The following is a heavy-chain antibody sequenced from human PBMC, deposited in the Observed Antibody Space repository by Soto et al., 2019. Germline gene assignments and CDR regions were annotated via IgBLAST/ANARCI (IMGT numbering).Heavy chain of an antibody. V-gene: IGHV4-59*01. CDR3: ARSGYYGSGSYLLDY. Sequence: SETLSLTCTVSGGSITTYQWSWIRQPPGKGLEWIGYIYYSGSTNYNPSLKSRVTISVDTSKNQFSLKLSSVTAADTAVYYCARSGYYGSGSYLLDYWGQGTLVTVSS. D-gene: IGHD3-10*01. J-gene: IGHJ4*02. CDR1: GGSITTYQ. CDR2: IYYSGST.